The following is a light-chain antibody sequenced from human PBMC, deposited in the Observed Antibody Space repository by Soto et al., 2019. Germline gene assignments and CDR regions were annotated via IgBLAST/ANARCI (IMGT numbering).Light chain of an antibody. V-gene: IGLV2-14*01. CDR1: SSDVGGYNY. Sequence: QSALTQPASVSGSPGQSITISCTGTSSDVGGYNYVSWYQQHPGKAPKLMIYEVSNRPSGVSNRFSGSKSGNTASLTISGLQAEVEADYYCSSYTRNSTLVFGGGTKLTVL. J-gene: IGLJ2*01. CDR3: SSYTRNSTLV. CDR2: EVS.